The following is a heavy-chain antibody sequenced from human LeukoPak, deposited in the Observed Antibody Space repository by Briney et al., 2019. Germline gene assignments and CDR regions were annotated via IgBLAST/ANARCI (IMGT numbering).Heavy chain of an antibody. V-gene: IGHV3-21*01. CDR2: ISSSSSYI. CDR3: ASSSYDSSGYYFSSLDY. J-gene: IGHJ4*02. Sequence: GGSLRLSCAASGFTFSSYSMNWVRQAPGKGLEWVSSISSSSSYIYYADSVKGRFTISRDNAKNSLYLQMNSLRAEDTAVYYCASSSYDSSGYYFSSLDYWGQGTLVTVSS. CDR1: GFTFSSYS. D-gene: IGHD3-22*01.